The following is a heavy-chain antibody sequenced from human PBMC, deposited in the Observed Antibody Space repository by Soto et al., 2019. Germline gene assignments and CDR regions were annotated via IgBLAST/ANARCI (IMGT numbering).Heavy chain of an antibody. D-gene: IGHD5-12*01. V-gene: IGHV4-31*11. J-gene: IGHJ5*02. CDR1: GGSISSGGYY. Sequence: SLTCAVSGGSISSGGYYWSWIRQHPGKGLEWIGYIYYSGSTYYNPSLKSRVAISVDTSKNQFSLKLSSVTAADTAVYYCARAYSGYDFRHYQYGGNSRWFDPWGQGTLVTVSS. CDR3: ARAYSGYDFRHYQYGGNSRWFDP. CDR2: IYYSGST.